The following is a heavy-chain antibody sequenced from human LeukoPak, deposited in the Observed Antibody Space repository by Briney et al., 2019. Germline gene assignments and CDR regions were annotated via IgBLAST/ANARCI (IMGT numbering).Heavy chain of an antibody. CDR1: GFTFSSYS. CDR3: ARDEQADSTPDGMDV. V-gene: IGHV3-21*01. CDR2: ISSSSSYI. D-gene: IGHD2-15*01. Sequence: GGSLRLSCAASGFTFSSYSMNWVRQAPGKGLEWVSSISSSSSYIYYADSVQGRFTISRDNAKNSLYLQMNSLRAEDTAVYYCARDEQADSTPDGMDVWGQGTTVTVSS. J-gene: IGHJ6*02.